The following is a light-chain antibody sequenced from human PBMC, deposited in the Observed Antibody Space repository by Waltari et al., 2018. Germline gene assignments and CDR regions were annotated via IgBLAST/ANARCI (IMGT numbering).Light chain of an antibody. V-gene: IGLV1-44*01. CDR3: AVWDDNLKFV. CDR1: SSNIGSKT. Sequence: QSVLIQSPSASATPGQRVTISCSGSSSNIGSKTVNWYQQLPGAAPKLLIYNNNQRPAGVPDRFFGSKSGTSASLAISGLQSEDEAEYFCAVWDDNLKFVFGGGTKLTVL. J-gene: IGLJ2*01. CDR2: NNN.